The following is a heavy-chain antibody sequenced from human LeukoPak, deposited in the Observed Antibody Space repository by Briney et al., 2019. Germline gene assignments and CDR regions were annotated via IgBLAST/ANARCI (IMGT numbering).Heavy chain of an antibody. CDR1: GFRFSSYA. Sequence: GGSLRLSCAASGFRFSSYAMSWVRQAPGKGLEWVSAISGSGVSTYYADSVKGRFTVSRDNSKNTLYLQMSSLRAEDTAVYYCAKGEVGATPDYFDYWGQGTLVTVSS. CDR2: ISGSGVST. V-gene: IGHV3-23*01. D-gene: IGHD1-26*01. J-gene: IGHJ4*02. CDR3: AKGEVGATPDYFDY.